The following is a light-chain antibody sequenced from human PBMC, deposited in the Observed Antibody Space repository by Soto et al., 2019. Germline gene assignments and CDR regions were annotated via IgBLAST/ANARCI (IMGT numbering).Light chain of an antibody. CDR3: QQLNSYLFA. Sequence: DIQLTQSPSFLSASVGDRVTITCRASQDVSRYLAWYQQKPGKAPNLLIYAASTLRSGVPSRFSGSGSETEFTLTISSLQPEDFATYYCQQLNSYLFAFGPGTKVDIK. J-gene: IGKJ3*01. CDR2: AAS. V-gene: IGKV1-9*01. CDR1: QDVSRY.